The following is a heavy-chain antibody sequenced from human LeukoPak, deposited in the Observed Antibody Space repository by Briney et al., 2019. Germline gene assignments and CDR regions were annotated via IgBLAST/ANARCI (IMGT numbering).Heavy chain of an antibody. CDR1: GFTFSSYW. CDR3: AREDYGGSYTQRISAFDY. D-gene: IGHD3-16*01. J-gene: IGHJ4*02. V-gene: IGHV3-7*01. CDR2: IKQDGSEK. Sequence: PGGSLRLSCAASGFTFSSYWMSWVRQAPGKGLEWVANIKQDGSEKYYVDSVKGRFTISRDNARNSLYLQMNSLRAEDTAVYYCAREDYGGSYTQRISAFDYWGQGTLATVSS.